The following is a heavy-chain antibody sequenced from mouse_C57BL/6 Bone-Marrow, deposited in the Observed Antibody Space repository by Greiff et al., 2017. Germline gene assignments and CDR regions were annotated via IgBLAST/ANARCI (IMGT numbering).Heavy chain of an antibody. V-gene: IGHV14-4*01. Sequence: EVKLLESGAVLVRPGASVKLSCTASGFNIKDVYMHWVKQRPEQGLEWIGWIDPANGDTEYASEFQGQATITAVPSSTPAYLQLSSLTSEGTAVYYSTSSHSGDAMDYWGQGTSVTVSS. CDR1: GFNIKDVY. CDR2: IDPANGDT. J-gene: IGHJ4*01. CDR3: TSSHSGDAMDY.